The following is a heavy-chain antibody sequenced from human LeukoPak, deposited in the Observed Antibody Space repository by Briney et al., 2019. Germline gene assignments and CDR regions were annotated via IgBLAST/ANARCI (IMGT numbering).Heavy chain of an antibody. CDR2: INPTAGIT. CDR1: GYTFTIYY. CDR3: ARNSGGYHSSWTSPPDI. Sequence: ASVKVSFKASGYTFTIYYMHWVGQAPGQGGEGMGVINPTAGITTSAQHLQGTVTITSDPSTSTVYMQLSSLRSEDPAVYYCARNSGGYHSSWTSPPDIWGQGTMLTVSS. V-gene: IGHV1-46*01. J-gene: IGHJ3*02. D-gene: IGHD2-2*01.